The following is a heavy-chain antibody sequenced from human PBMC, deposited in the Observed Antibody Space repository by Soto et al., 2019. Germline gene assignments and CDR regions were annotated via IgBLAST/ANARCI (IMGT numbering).Heavy chain of an antibody. CDR3: ARGGYCSSTSCYPFDY. CDR2: IHYSGST. J-gene: IGHJ4*02. V-gene: IGHV4-31*03. CDR1: GGSISSGGYY. Sequence: PSETLSLTCTVSGGSISSGGYYWSWIRQHPGKGLEWIGYIHYSGSTYYNPSLKSRVTISVDTSKNQFSLKLSSVTAADTAVYYCARGGYCSSTSCYPFDYWGQGTLVTAPQ. D-gene: IGHD2-2*01.